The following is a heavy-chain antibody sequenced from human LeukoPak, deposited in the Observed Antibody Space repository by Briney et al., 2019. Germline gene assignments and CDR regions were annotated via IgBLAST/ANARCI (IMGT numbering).Heavy chain of an antibody. V-gene: IGHV3-7*01. CDR3: ARDTMIVVAATFDAFDI. J-gene: IGHJ3*02. CDR2: IKQDGSEK. Sequence: PGGSLRLSCAASGFTFSHYSMHWVRQAPGKGLEWVANIKQDGSEKYYVDSVKGRFTISRDNAKNSLYLQMNSLRAEDTAVYYCARDTMIVVAATFDAFDIWGQGTMVTVSS. CDR1: GFTFSHYS. D-gene: IGHD3-22*01.